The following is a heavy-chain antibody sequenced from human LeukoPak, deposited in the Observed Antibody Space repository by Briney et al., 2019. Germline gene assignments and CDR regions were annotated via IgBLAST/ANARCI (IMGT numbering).Heavy chain of an antibody. Sequence: PSETLSLTCAVYGGSFSGYYWSWIRQPPGKGLEWIGEINHSGSTNYNPSLKSRVTISVDTSKNQFSLKLSSVTAADTAVYYCARHQTSWVQLERRTENWFDPWGQGTLVTVS. CDR3: ARHQTSWVQLERRTENWFDP. D-gene: IGHD1-1*01. V-gene: IGHV4-34*01. CDR2: INHSGST. CDR1: GGSFSGYY. J-gene: IGHJ5*02.